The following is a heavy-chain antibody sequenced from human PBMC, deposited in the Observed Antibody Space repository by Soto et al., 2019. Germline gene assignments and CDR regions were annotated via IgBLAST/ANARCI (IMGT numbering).Heavy chain of an antibody. CDR3: SRGRTPFTCS. CDR2: INANGGAT. D-gene: IGHD3-16*01. CDR1: GYSFTDYY. V-gene: IGHV1-2*02. Sequence: QVELVQSGAQVEKPGASVKLSCKASGYSFTDYYIPWLRQAPGQGLEWLGWINANGGATNYAEKFQDRLTLTRDTSINTAFMELPRLTSADPALWFCSRGRTPFTCSWGQGPRGAVAS. J-gene: IGHJ5*02.